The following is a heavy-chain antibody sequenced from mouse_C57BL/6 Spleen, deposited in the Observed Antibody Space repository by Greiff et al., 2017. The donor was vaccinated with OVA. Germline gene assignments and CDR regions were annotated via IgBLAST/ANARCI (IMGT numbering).Heavy chain of an antibody. D-gene: IGHD1-1*01. CDR2: ILPGSGST. Sequence: VKLMESGAELMKPGASVKLSCKATGYTFTGYWIEWVKQRPGHGLEWIGEILPGSGSTNYNAKFKGKATFTADTSSNTAYMQLSSLTTEDSAIYYCATYGSSYGYWGQGTTLTVSS. CDR1: GYTFTGYW. CDR3: ATYGSSYGY. V-gene: IGHV1-9*01. J-gene: IGHJ2*01.